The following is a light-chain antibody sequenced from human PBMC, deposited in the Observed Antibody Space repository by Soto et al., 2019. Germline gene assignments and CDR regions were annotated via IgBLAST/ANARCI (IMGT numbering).Light chain of an antibody. CDR1: SSDVGGQKL. CDR3: CSYGSLSTWV. V-gene: IGLV2-23*01. CDR2: EGS. Sequence: QPVLTQPASVSGSPGQSITISCTGTSSDVGGQKLVSWYQQHPGKAPKVLLYEGSERPSGVSDRFSGSKSGNTASLTISGLQAEDDADYCCCSYGSLSTWVFGGGTKLTVL. J-gene: IGLJ3*02.